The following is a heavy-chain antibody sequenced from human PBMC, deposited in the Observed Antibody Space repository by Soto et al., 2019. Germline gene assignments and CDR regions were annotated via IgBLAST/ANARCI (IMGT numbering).Heavy chain of an antibody. CDR2: IIPIVGTT. CDR1: GGTFSSYT. D-gene: IGHD4-4*01. CDR3: ARGALTTLAYYYGMDV. Sequence: SVKVSCKASGGTFSSYTMSWVRQAPGQGLEWMGGIIPIVGTTTYAHKFQGRVTITADESTSTVYMELSSLRGEDTAVYYCARGALTTLAYYYGMDVWGQGTTVTVSS. J-gene: IGHJ6*02. V-gene: IGHV1-69*13.